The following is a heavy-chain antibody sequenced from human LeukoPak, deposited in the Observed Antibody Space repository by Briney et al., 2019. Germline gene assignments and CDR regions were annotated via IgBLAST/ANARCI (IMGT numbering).Heavy chain of an antibody. J-gene: IGHJ3*02. CDR1: GGSVSSGISY. Sequence: SETLSLTCSVSGGSVSSGISYWSWIRQPPGEGLEWIGSIYYSGSTYYNPSLKSRVTISVDTSKNQFSLKLSSVTAADTAVYYCARLRGSSWTGRAFDIWGQGTMVTVSS. V-gene: IGHV4-39*01. CDR2: IYYSGST. CDR3: ARLRGSSWTGRAFDI. D-gene: IGHD6-13*01.